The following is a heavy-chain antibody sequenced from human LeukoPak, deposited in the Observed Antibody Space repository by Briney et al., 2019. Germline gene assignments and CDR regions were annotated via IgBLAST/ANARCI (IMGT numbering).Heavy chain of an antibody. Sequence: PSETLSLTCAVSGGSFSGYYWNWIRQTPGKGLEWIGTIYHSGTYYNPSLESRVTISVDTSKNQFSLKLSSVTAADTAVYYCARAELWRRPFDIWGQGTMVTVSS. CDR2: IYHSGT. V-gene: IGHV4-34*01. D-gene: IGHD5-18*01. CDR1: GGSFSGYY. J-gene: IGHJ3*02. CDR3: ARAELWRRPFDI.